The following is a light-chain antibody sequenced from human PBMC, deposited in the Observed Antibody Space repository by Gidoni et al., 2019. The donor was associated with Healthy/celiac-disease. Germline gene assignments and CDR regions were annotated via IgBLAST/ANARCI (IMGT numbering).Light chain of an antibody. CDR1: QSVSSN. V-gene: IGKV3-15*01. J-gene: IGKJ1*01. Sequence: LSCRASQSVSSNLAWYQQKPGQATGLLIYGASTRATGIPARFSGSGSGTEFTLTISSLQSEDFAVYYCQQYNNWPPGTFGQGTKVEIK. CDR3: QQYNNWPPGT. CDR2: GAS.